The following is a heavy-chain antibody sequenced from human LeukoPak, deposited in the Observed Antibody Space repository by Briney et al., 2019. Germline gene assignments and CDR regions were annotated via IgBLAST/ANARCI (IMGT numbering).Heavy chain of an antibody. CDR2: VKSKTDGGTT. V-gene: IGHV3-15*01. J-gene: IGHJ4*02. Sequence: AGGSLRLSCAASGFIFSNAWMNWVRQAPAKGLEWVDRVKSKTDGGTTDYAAPVKGRFTISRDDSKNTMYLQMNSLKTEDTAVYYCTTFSWQLDYWGQGTLVTVSS. CDR3: TTFSWQLDY. D-gene: IGHD2-15*01. CDR1: GFIFSNAW.